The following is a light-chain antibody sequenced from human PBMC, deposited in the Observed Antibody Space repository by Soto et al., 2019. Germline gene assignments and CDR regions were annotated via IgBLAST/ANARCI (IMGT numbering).Light chain of an antibody. CDR2: GAS. Sequence: EIVLTQSAGTLSLSRGGRATLSCSASQSVSSSYLAWYHQKPGQAPRLLIYGASSRATGIPDRFSGSGSGTDFTITISRLEPEDFAVYYCQQYGSSPFNFGPGTKVDIK. CDR1: QSVSSSY. V-gene: IGKV3-20*01. J-gene: IGKJ3*01. CDR3: QQYGSSPFN.